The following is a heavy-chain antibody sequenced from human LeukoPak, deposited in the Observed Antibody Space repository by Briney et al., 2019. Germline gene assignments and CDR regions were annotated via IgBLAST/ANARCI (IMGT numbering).Heavy chain of an antibody. D-gene: IGHD3-10*01. V-gene: IGHV3-74*01. Sequence: NIYASRTSYADSLKGPFTIPRQHPKKRVYMQKNSVRGEDTAVYYCARELWFGELLALDYWGQGTLVTVSS. CDR3: ARELWFGELLALDY. CDR2: NIYASRT. J-gene: IGHJ4*02.